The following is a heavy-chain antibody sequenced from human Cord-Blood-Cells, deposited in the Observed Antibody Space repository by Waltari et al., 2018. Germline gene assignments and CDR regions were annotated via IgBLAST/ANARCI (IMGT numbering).Heavy chain of an antibody. CDR2: IYWDDDK. Sequence: TTFKESGPTLVKPTPTLTPPCTFSGLAPSHTGAGVGWIRQPPGKALEWLALIYWDDDKRYSPSLKSRLTITKDTSKNQVVLTMTNMDPVDTATYYCAFSSSWYYYFQHWGQGTLVTVSS. D-gene: IGHD6-13*01. CDR3: AFSSSWYYYFQH. J-gene: IGHJ1*01. V-gene: IGHV2-5*02. CDR1: GLAPSHTGAG.